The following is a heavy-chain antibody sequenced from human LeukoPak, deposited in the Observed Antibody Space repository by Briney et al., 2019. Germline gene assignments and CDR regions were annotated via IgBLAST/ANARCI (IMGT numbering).Heavy chain of an antibody. V-gene: IGHV3-30-3*01. CDR3: AKVEGGNIAVAGSIDY. Sequence: GGSLRLSCAASGFTFSSYAMHWVRQAPGKGLEWVAVISYDGSNKYYADSVKGRFTISRDNSKNTLYLQMNSLRAEDTAVYYCAKVEGGNIAVAGSIDYWGQGTLVTVSS. CDR2: ISYDGSNK. D-gene: IGHD6-19*01. J-gene: IGHJ4*02. CDR1: GFTFSSYA.